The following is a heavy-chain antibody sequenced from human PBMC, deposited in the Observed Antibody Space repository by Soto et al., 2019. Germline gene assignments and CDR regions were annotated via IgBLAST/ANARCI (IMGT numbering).Heavy chain of an antibody. D-gene: IGHD3-9*01. CDR3: AARRHYHLFTGSYGFDY. CDR1: GLDFNNYS. V-gene: IGHV3-48*02. J-gene: IGHJ4*02. Sequence: GGSLRLSCVASGLDFNNYSMNWVRQAPGKGLEWLAFINGRGNTRYYAESGRGRLTVSRDNAKSSLYLQMNSLRDEDTAVYFCAARRHYHLFTGSYGFDYSGQGSLVTVPS. CDR2: INGRGNTR.